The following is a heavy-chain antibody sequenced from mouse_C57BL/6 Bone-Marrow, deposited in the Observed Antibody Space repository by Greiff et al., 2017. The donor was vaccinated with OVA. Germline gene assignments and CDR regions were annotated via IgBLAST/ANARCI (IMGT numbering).Heavy chain of an antibody. Sequence: VQLQQPGAELVKPGASVKMSCKASGYTFTSYWITWVKQRPGQGLEWIGDIYPGSGSTNYNEKFKSKATLTVDKSSSTAYMQLSSLTSEDSAVYDCAREPGGLDYWGQGTTLTVSS. CDR1: GYTFTSYW. CDR3: AREPGGLDY. CDR2: IYPGSGST. J-gene: IGHJ2*01. V-gene: IGHV1-55*01. D-gene: IGHD3-3*01.